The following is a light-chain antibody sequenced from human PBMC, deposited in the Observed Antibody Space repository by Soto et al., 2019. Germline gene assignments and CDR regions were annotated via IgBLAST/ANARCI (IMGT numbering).Light chain of an antibody. CDR2: DAS. V-gene: IGKV1-12*01. CDR3: QQANSFPYT. CDR1: QGIANW. J-gene: IGKJ2*01. Sequence: DVQMPQSPSSVSASVGDRVTITCRASQGIANWLAWYQQKPGKAPNLLIYDASRLQSGVPSRFSGSGSGKDFTLTISNLQPDDSATYFCQQANSFPYTFGQGTKVEI.